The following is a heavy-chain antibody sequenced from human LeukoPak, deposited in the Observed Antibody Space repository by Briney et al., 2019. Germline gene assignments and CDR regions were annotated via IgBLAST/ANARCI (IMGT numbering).Heavy chain of an antibody. CDR1: GYTFTSHG. D-gene: IGHD3-10*01. J-gene: IGHJ4*02. V-gene: IGHV1-18*01. Sequence: ASVKVSCKASGYTFTSHGISWVRQAPGQGLEWMGWISTYNGNTHSAQKFQGRVTMTTDTSTTTAYMELRSLRSDDTVVYYCARGLEDYYGSGSFFDYWGQGTLVTVSS. CDR2: ISTYNGNT. CDR3: ARGLEDYYGSGSFFDY.